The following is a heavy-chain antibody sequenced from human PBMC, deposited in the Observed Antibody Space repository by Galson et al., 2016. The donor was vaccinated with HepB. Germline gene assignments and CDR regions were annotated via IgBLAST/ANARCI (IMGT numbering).Heavy chain of an antibody. D-gene: IGHD6-6*01. V-gene: IGHV3-30*18. J-gene: IGHJ4*02. CDR1: GFTFKDYG. CDR3: AKDRLAARSPWSSYYFDY. CDR2: ISYDGSNK. Sequence: SLRLSCAASGFTFKDYGMHWVRQAPGKGLEWVAVISYDGSNKYYADSVKGRFTFSRDNSKNTLYLQMNSLRADDTAVYYCAKDRLAARSPWSSYYFDYWGQGTLVTVSS.